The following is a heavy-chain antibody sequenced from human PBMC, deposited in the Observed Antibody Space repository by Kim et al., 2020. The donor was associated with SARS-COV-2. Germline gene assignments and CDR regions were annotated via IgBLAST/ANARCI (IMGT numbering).Heavy chain of an antibody. CDR2: MSGYNGNT. J-gene: IGHJ4*02. V-gene: IGHV1-18*01. CDR1: GYRFTSYG. D-gene: IGHD3-22*01. CDR3: ARLVDYYDSSGYSYYFDY. Sequence: ASVKVSCKASGYRFTSYGISWVRQAPGQGLEWMGWMSGYNGNTNYAQKFQGRVTMTTDTSTSTAYMELRSLRSDDTAVYYCARLVDYYDSSGYSYYFDYWGQGILVTVSS.